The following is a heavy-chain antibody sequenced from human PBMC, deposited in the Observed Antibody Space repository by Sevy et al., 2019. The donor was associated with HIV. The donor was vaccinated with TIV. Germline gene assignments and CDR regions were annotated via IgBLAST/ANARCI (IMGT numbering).Heavy chain of an antibody. D-gene: IGHD3-22*01. V-gene: IGHV3-21*01. Sequence: GGSLRLSCAASGFTFSSYSMNWVRQAPGKGLEWVSSISSSSSYIYYADSVKGRFTISRDNGTNSRYLQMNSLRAEDTAVYYCARRGFYYDSSGYYYYPYGMDVWGQGTTVTVSS. CDR1: GFTFSSYS. CDR2: ISSSSSYI. CDR3: ARRGFYYDSSGYYYYPYGMDV. J-gene: IGHJ6*02.